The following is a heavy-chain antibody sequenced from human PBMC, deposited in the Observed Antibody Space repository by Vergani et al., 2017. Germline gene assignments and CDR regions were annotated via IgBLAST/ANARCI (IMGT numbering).Heavy chain of an antibody. V-gene: IGHV7-4-1*02. CDR3: ARDKYYDILTGYLGRDGMDV. J-gene: IGHJ6*02. CDR1: GYTFTSYA. CDR2: INTNTGNP. Sequence: QVQLVQSGSELKKPGASVKVSCKASGYTFTSYAMNWVRQAPGQGLEWMGWINTNTGNPTYAQGFTGRFVFSLDTSVGTAYLQISSLKAEDTAVYYCARDKYYDILTGYLGRDGMDVWGQGTTVTVSS. D-gene: IGHD3-9*01.